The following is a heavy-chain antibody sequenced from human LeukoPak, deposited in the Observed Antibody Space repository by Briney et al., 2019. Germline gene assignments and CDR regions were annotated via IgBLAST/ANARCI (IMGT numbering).Heavy chain of an antibody. CDR2: INHSGST. D-gene: IGHD3-3*01. Sequence: PSETLSLTCAVYGGSFSGYYWSWLRQPPGKGLEWIGEINHSGSTNYNPSLKSRVTISVDTSKNQFSLKLSSVTAADTAVYYCARRILITIFGVVTVDAFDIWGQGTMVTVSS. J-gene: IGHJ3*02. V-gene: IGHV4-34*01. CDR1: GGSFSGYY. CDR3: ARRILITIFGVVTVDAFDI.